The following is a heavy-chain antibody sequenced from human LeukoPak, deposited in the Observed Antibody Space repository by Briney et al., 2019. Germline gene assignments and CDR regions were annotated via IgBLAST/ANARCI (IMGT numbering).Heavy chain of an antibody. J-gene: IGHJ5*02. CDR3: ARGADFDP. CDR2: INAGSGNT. Sequence: ASVKVSCKASGYTFTSYAMHWVRQAPGQRLEWMGWINAGSGNTKYSQKFQGRVTITRDTSASTAYMELSSLRSEDTAVYYCARGADFDPWGQGTLVTVSS. CDR1: GYTFTSYA. V-gene: IGHV1-3*01.